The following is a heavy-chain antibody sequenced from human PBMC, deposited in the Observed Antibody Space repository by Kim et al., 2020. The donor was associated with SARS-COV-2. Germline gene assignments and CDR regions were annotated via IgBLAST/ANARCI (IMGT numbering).Heavy chain of an antibody. D-gene: IGHD2-15*01. V-gene: IGHV4-34*01. Sequence: SETLSLTCAVYGGSFNDYYWNWIRQSPGKGLEWIGEINHSGTTNYSPSLKSRVTISIDTSKNQFSLRLNSVTAADTAVYYCARGRECGGGSCFPGYWGQGTLVTVSS. CDR3: ARGRECGGGSCFPGY. CDR2: INHSGTT. J-gene: IGHJ4*02. CDR1: GGSFNDYY.